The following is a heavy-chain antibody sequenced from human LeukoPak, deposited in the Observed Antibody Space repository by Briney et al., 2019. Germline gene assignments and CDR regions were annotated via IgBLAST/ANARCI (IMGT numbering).Heavy chain of an antibody. D-gene: IGHD2-21*02. CDR1: GYTFTSYW. V-gene: IGHV5-51*01. CDR3: AIAYCGGDCYVDYYYYGMDV. J-gene: IGHJ6*02. CDR2: IYPGDSDT. Sequence: GASVKVSCKASGYTFTSYWIGWVRQMPGKGLEWMGIIYPGDSDTRYSPSFQGQVTISADKSISTAYLQWSSLKASDTAMYYCAIAYCGGDCYVDYYYYGMDVWGQGTTVTVSS.